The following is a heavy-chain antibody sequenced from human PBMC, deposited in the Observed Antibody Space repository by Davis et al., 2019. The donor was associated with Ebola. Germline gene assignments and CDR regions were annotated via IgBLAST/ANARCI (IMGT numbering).Heavy chain of an antibody. J-gene: IGHJ6*02. CDR2: ISSSSSYI. CDR3: ARYLQLERDYYYYGMDV. Sequence: GESLKISCTASGFTFSSYSMNWVRQAPGKGLEWVSSISSSSSYIYYADSVKGRFTISRDNAKNSLYLQMNSLRAEDTAVYYCARYLQLERDYYYYGMDVWGQGTTVTVSS. D-gene: IGHD1-1*01. CDR1: GFTFSSYS. V-gene: IGHV3-21*01.